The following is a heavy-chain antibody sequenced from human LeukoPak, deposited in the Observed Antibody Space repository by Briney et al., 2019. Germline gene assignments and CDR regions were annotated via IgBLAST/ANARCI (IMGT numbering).Heavy chain of an antibody. CDR3: ASTMTCDS. CDR1: GVTFSNYY. V-gene: IGHV3-7*01. Sequence: QPGGSLRVSCAASGVTFSNYYMHWVRQPPGRGLEWVANINQDGSEQYYGDSVKGRFTISRDNSKNSLYLQMNSLRPEDTDVYYCASTMTCDSWGQGTLVTVSS. D-gene: IGHD3-22*01. J-gene: IGHJ4*02. CDR2: INQDGSEQ.